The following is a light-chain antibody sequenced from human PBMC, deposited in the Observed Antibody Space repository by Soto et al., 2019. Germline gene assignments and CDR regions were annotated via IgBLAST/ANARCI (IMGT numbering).Light chain of an antibody. CDR1: SSDVGGYNY. Sequence: QSVLTQPRSVSGSPGQSVTISCTGTSSDVGGYNYVSWYQQHPGKAPKLMIYDVSKRPSGVPDRFSGSKSGNTASLTISGLQAEDEADYYCCLYAVTFYVFGTGTKVTV. CDR3: CLYAVTFYV. J-gene: IGLJ1*01. V-gene: IGLV2-11*01. CDR2: DVS.